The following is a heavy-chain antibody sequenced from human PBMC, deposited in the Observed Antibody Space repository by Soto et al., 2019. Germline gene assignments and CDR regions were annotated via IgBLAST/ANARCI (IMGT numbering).Heavy chain of an antibody. Sequence: PGGSLRLSCAASGFPFSSYCLHWVRQAPGKGREWVAVISYDGSNKYYADSVKGRFTISRYNSKNTLSLQMNSPRAEDTAVDYCPKEGETAFFGPMDVWGQGTTVTVSS. CDR3: PKEGETAFFGPMDV. CDR2: ISYDGSNK. CDR1: GFPFSSYC. D-gene: IGHD5-18*01. J-gene: IGHJ6*02. V-gene: IGHV3-30*18.